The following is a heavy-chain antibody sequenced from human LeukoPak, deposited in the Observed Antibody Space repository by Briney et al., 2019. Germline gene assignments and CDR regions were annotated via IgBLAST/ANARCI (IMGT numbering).Heavy chain of an antibody. Sequence: SQTLSLTCSVYGGFISSSGYYWTWIRQPPGRGLEWIGSMSYSGSTFYSPSLKSRVSMSLDKSKSQFSLRVSSARAADTAVYYCASAPISAAGFSFYFYGMDVWGKGSTVTVSS. CDR2: MSYSGST. J-gene: IGHJ6*04. V-gene: IGHV4-30-4*01. D-gene: IGHD3-3*01. CDR3: ASAPISAAGFSFYFYGMDV. CDR1: GGFISSSGYY.